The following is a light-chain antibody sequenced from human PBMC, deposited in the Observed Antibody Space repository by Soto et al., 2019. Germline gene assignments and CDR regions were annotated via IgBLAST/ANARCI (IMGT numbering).Light chain of an antibody. CDR3: SSYKSTSTPYV. Sequence: QSVLTQPASVSGSPGQSITISCTGTSSDIGSYNYVSWYQQHPGKAPKLIIYDVTNRPAGISSRFSASKSGDTASLTISVLQADDEADYFCSSYKSTSTPYVFGTGTNVTVL. V-gene: IGLV2-14*03. J-gene: IGLJ1*01. CDR1: SSDIGSYNY. CDR2: DVT.